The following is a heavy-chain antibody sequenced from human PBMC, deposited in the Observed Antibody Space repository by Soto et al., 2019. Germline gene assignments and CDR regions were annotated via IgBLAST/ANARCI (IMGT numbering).Heavy chain of an antibody. J-gene: IGHJ4*02. D-gene: IGHD4-4*01. V-gene: IGHV4-39*01. CDR2: IEYSGTA. CDR3: ARTTGRHLDF. Sequence: SETLSLTCTVSYGSISVSNVFWGWVRQPPGKGLEWIGNIEYSGTAYFNPSVGTRVTFPVDMSKNQFSLTLYSVTAAYTAVYYCARTTGRHLDFWGQGIRVTVSS. CDR1: YGSISVSNVF.